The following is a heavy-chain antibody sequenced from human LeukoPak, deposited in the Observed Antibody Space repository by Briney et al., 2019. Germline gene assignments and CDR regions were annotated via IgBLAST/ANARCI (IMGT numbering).Heavy chain of an antibody. D-gene: IGHD5-18*01. Sequence: SETLSLTCTVSGGSISSSSYYWGWIRQPPGKGLEWIGSIYYTGSAYFNPSLKSRVTMSVDTSKNQFSLRLSSVTAADTAVYSCARHPERYSYFDYWGQGTLVTVSS. CDR3: ARHPERYSYFDY. CDR2: IYYTGSA. J-gene: IGHJ4*02. CDR1: GGSISSSSYY. V-gene: IGHV4-39*01.